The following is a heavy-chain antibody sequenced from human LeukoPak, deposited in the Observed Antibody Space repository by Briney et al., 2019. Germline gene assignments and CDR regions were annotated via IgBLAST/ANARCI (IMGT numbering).Heavy chain of an antibody. Sequence: NPSETLSLTCTASGGSISSGDYYWSWIRQPPGKGLEWIGEINHSGSTNYNPSLKSRVTISVDTSKNQFSLKLSSVTAADTAVYYCARGFGGRRDTKYWYFDLWGRGTLVTVSS. D-gene: IGHD2-15*01. CDR3: ARGFGGRRDTKYWYFDL. J-gene: IGHJ2*01. CDR1: GGSISSGDYY. V-gene: IGHV4-39*07. CDR2: INHSGST.